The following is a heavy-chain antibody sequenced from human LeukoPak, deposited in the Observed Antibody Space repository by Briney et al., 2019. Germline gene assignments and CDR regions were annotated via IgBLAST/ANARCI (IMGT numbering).Heavy chain of an antibody. CDR2: INHSGST. CDR1: GGSFSGYY. CDR3: ARGHITMPSPPKKRRYYFDY. D-gene: IGHD3-10*01. J-gene: IGHJ4*02. Sequence: PETLSLTRAVYGGSFSGYYWSWIRQPPGKGLEWIGEINHSGSTNYNPSLKSRVTISVDTSKNQFSLKLSSVTAADTAVYYCARGHITMPSPPKKRRYYFDYWGQGTLVTVSS. V-gene: IGHV4-34*01.